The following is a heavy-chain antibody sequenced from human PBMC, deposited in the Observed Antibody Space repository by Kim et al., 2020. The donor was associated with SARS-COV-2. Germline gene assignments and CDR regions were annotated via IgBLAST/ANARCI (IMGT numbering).Heavy chain of an antibody. V-gene: IGHV3-23*01. CDR2: VNANGANT. CDR3: AKKWAGNYPFEN. D-gene: IGHD3-10*01. J-gene: IGHJ4*02. Sequence: GGSLRLSCVASGFTFTTFPMSWVRQTPGKGPEWVSTVNANGANTYYADSVKGRSTISRDNSKNTLSLQMNSLRAEDTAVYYCAKKWAGNYPFENWGQGTLVTVSS. CDR1: GFTFTTFP.